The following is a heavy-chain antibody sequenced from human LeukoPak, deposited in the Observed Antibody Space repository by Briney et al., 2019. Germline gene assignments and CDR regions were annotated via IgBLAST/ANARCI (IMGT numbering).Heavy chain of an antibody. D-gene: IGHD3-22*01. V-gene: IGHV4-59*01. Sequence: LSETLSLTCTVSGGSISSYYWSWIRQPPGKGLEWIGYIYYSGSTNYNPSLKSRVTISVDTSKNQFSLKLRSVTAADTAVYYCATADSSGGDWYFDLWGRGTLVTVSS. CDR2: IYYSGST. CDR3: ATADSSGGDWYFDL. J-gene: IGHJ2*01. CDR1: GGSISSYY.